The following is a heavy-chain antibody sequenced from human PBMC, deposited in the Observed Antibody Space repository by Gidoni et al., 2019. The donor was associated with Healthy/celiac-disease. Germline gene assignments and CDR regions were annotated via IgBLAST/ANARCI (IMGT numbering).Heavy chain of an antibody. CDR1: GFSLSNARRG. D-gene: IGHD2-2*01. Sequence: QVTLKESGPVLVKHTETLTLTSTVSGFSLSNARRGVSWIRQPPGKALEWLAHISSNAEYSSNTSLKSRLTISKHTSESQLVLTMTNMDPMDTATYYCASRGYWGQGTLVTFSS. CDR3: ASRGY. CDR2: ISSNAEY. V-gene: IGHV2-26*01. J-gene: IGHJ4*01.